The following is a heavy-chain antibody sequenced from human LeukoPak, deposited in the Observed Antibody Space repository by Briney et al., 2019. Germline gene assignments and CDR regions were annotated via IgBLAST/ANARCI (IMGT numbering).Heavy chain of an antibody. D-gene: IGHD6-19*01. CDR2: IIPIFGTA. V-gene: IGHV1-69*13. Sequence: GASVKVSCKASGGTFISYAISWVRQAPGQGLEWMGGIIPIFGTANYAQKFQGRVTITADESTSTAYMELSSLRSEDTAVYYCASLIPFSGWYEAFDYWGQGTLVTVSS. CDR3: ASLIPFSGWYEAFDY. CDR1: GGTFISYA. J-gene: IGHJ4*02.